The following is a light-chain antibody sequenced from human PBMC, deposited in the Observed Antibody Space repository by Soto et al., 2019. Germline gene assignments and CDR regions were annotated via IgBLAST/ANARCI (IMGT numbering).Light chain of an antibody. J-gene: IGKJ2*01. Sequence: EIVMTQSPATLPVSPGEAATLSCRASQSVSSSLAWYQQKPGQAPRLLISDASTRPTGIPARFSGSGSGTEFTLTINILQSEDLAVYFCQQYNDWPHTFGQGTKLEIK. V-gene: IGKV3-15*01. CDR3: QQYNDWPHT. CDR2: DAS. CDR1: QSVSSS.